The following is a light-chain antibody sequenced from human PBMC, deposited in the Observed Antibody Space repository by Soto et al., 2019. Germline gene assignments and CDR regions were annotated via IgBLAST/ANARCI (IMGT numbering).Light chain of an antibody. CDR3: KQYVSSPWT. Sequence: EIVLTQSPGTLSLSPGERATLSCRASQSVSSTYLAWYQQKPGQAPRLLIYGASSRTTVIPDRFSGSGSGTDFTLTISRLEPEDFAVYYCKQYVSSPWTFGQGTKVEI. V-gene: IGKV3-20*01. CDR2: GAS. J-gene: IGKJ1*01. CDR1: QSVSSTY.